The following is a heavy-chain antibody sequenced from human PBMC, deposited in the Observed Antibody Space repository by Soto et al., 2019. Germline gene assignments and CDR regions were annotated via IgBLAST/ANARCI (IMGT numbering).Heavy chain of an antibody. Sequence: EVHLVESGGGLMQPGGSLRLSCAASGFTVSTYNMIWVRQAPVKGLEWVSVTYSGGSTQYADSVKGRFTVSRDNSKNTLYLQMSSLRDEDTAVYYCARKLSGAVQGWAYGMDVWGRRTTVTVSS. CDR3: ARKLSGAVQGWAYGMDV. CDR2: TYSGGST. D-gene: IGHD1-26*01. J-gene: IGHJ6*02. V-gene: IGHV3-53*02. CDR1: GFTVSTYN.